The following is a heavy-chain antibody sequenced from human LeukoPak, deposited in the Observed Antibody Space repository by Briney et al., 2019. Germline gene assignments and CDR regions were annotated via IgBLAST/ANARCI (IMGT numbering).Heavy chain of an antibody. Sequence: SVKVSCKASGGTFSSYAISWVRQAPGQGLEWMGRIIPIFGIANYAQKFQGRVTITADKSTSTAYMELSSLRSEDTAVYYCARGRHFWGGYYPSSGRPDYYYGMDVWGQGTTVTVSS. J-gene: IGHJ6*02. CDR1: GGTFSSYA. CDR2: IIPIFGIA. D-gene: IGHD3-3*02. V-gene: IGHV1-69*04. CDR3: ARGRHFWGGYYPSSGRPDYYYGMDV.